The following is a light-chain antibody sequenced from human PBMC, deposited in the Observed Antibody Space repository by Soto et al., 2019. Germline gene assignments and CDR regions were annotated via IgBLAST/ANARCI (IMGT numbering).Light chain of an antibody. V-gene: IGKV3-20*01. Sequence: EIVLTQSPGTLSLSPGERATLSCRASQSVSSSYLAWYQQKPGQAPRLLIYGASSRATGIPDRFSGSGSGTDFTLTISRLEPEDFAVYYCQQYGSSPREAQYTFGQGTKLEIK. J-gene: IGKJ2*01. CDR3: QQYGSSPREAQYT. CDR1: QSVSSSY. CDR2: GAS.